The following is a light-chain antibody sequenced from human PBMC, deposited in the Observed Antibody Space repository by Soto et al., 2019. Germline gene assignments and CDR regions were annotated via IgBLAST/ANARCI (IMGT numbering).Light chain of an antibody. CDR3: CSYVGSSSLV. V-gene: IGLV2-14*01. J-gene: IGLJ1*01. CDR1: SSDVGGYDR. CDR2: DVN. Sequence: QSVLTQPASVSGSHGQSISISCTETSSDVGGYDRVSWYQQHPGRAPKVMIYDVNSRPSGVSNRFSGSKSGNTASLTISGLQAEDEAEYYCCSYVGSSSLVFGTGTKVTVL.